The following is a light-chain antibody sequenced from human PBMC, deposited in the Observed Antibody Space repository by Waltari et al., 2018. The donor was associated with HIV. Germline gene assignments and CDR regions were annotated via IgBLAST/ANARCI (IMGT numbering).Light chain of an antibody. Sequence: SYDLTQPPSVSVSPGQTARIACSGDELPKPYSSWYQQRPGQAPVLLIYKDNERPSGIPERFSGSSSGTTVTLTITGVQADDEADYWCQSADSSGAWVFGGGTKLTVL. J-gene: IGLJ3*02. CDR1: ELPKPY. CDR3: QSADSSGAWV. CDR2: KDN. V-gene: IGLV3-25*03.